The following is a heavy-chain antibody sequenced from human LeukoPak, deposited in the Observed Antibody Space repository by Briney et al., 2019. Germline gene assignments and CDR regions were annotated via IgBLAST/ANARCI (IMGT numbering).Heavy chain of an antibody. D-gene: IGHD2-2*01. CDR1: GYNYKTYG. CDR3: VFGECSSTSCYPRRDY. V-gene: IGHV1-18*01. J-gene: IGHJ4*02. Sequence: RWASVKVSCKASGYNYKTYGISWVRQAPGQGLEWMGWINAYSGNTAYKQSVQGRLTMATDTSTTTAYMELRSLRSGDTATYYCVFGECSSTSCYPRRDYWGQGTLVTVSS. CDR2: INAYSGNT.